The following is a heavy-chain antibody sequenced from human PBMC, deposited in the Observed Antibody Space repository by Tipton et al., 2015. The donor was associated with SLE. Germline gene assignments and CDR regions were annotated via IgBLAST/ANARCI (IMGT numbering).Heavy chain of an antibody. CDR1: GVSISTYY. Sequence: TLSLTCSVSGVSISTYYWSWIRQSPGKGLEWIGRIYTSGSTNYNPSLKSRVTTSVDTSTNRLSLQLSSVTAADTALYYCARLISAYDCNFDYWGQGTLVTVSS. D-gene: IGHD5-12*01. V-gene: IGHV4-4*07. J-gene: IGHJ4*02. CDR2: IYTSGST. CDR3: ARLISAYDCNFDY.